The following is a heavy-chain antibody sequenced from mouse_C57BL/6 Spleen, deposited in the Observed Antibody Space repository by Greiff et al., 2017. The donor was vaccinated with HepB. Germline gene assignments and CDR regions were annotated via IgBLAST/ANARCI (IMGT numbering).Heavy chain of an antibody. J-gene: IGHJ1*03. D-gene: IGHD1-1*01. Sequence: QVHVKQSGAELVKPGASVKMSCKASGYTFTSYWITWVKQRPGQGLEWIGDIYPGSGSTNYNEKFKSKATLTVDTSSSTAYMQLSSLTSEDSAVYYCARGYGSSYWYFDVWGTGTTVTVSS. CDR1: GYTFTSYW. V-gene: IGHV1-55*01. CDR3: ARGYGSSYWYFDV. CDR2: IYPGSGST.